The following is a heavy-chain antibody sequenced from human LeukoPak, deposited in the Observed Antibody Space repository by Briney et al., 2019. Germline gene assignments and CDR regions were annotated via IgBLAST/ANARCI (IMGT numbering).Heavy chain of an antibody. CDR3: ARGYYLPKTAEVGTTALFDY. Sequence: SETLSLTRTVSGGSVSSGSYYWSWIRQPPGKGLEWIGDVYYTGNTNYNPSLESRLTILVDTSKNQFSLKLSSLTAADTAVYYCARGYYLPKTAEVGTTALFDYWGQGTLVTVSS. V-gene: IGHV4-61*01. D-gene: IGHD1-1*01. CDR1: GGSVSSGSYY. CDR2: VYYTGNT. J-gene: IGHJ4*02.